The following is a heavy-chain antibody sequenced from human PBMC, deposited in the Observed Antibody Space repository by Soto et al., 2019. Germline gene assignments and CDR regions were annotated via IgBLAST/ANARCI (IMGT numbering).Heavy chain of an antibody. CDR2: IYYSGST. D-gene: IGHD3-22*01. CDR1: GGSISPYY. Sequence: QVQLKESGPGLVKPSETLSLTCTVSGGSISPYYWSWIRQPPGKGLEWIGFIYYSGSTSYNPSLTSRVIISVDTSQNQFSLMLTSVTAADTAVYYCARPRSSGYAGEFDYWGQGTLVTVSS. V-gene: IGHV4-59*01. J-gene: IGHJ4*02. CDR3: ARPRSSGYAGEFDY.